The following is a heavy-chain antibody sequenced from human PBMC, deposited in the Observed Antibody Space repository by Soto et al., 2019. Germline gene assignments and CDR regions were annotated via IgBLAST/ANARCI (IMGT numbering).Heavy chain of an antibody. CDR2: IIPIFGTA. CDR1: GGTFSSYA. J-gene: IGHJ2*01. Sequence: QVQLVQSGSEVKKPGSSVKVSCKASGGTFSSYAISWVRQAPGQGLEWMGGIIPIFGTANYAQKFQGRVTITADESTSTAYMELSSLRSEDTAVYYCAGANGGATGTWYFDLWGRCTLVTVSS. V-gene: IGHV1-69*01. D-gene: IGHD1-26*01. CDR3: AGANGGATGTWYFDL.